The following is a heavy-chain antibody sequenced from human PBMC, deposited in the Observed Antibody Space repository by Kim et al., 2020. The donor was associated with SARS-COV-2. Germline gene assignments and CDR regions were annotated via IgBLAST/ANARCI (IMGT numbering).Heavy chain of an antibody. CDR1: GFTFDDYT. D-gene: IGHD6-19*01. CDR2: ISWDGGST. CDR3: AKGRSSGWYFGKLTDAFDI. Sequence: GGSLRLSCAASGFTFDDYTMHWVRQAPGKGLEWVSLISWDGGSTYYADSVKGRFTISRDNSKNSLYLQMNSLRTEDTALYYCAKGRSSGWYFGKLTDAFDIWGQGTMVTVSS. J-gene: IGHJ3*02. V-gene: IGHV3-43*01.